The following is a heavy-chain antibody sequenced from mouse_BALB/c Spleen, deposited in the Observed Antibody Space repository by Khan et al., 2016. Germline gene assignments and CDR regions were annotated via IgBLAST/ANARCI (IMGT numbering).Heavy chain of an antibody. Sequence: QVQLQQSGAELARPGASVKLSCKASGYTFTTYWMQWVKQRPGQGLEWLGAIYPGDDDTRYTQKLKGKATLTADEYSSTDFMQLSSLAFEASAVYYCARGGTSGSPFAYWGQGTLVTVSA. J-gene: IGHJ3*01. D-gene: IGHD2-14*01. CDR2: IYPGDDDT. V-gene: IGHV1-87*01. CDR1: GYTFTTYW. CDR3: ARGGTSGSPFAY.